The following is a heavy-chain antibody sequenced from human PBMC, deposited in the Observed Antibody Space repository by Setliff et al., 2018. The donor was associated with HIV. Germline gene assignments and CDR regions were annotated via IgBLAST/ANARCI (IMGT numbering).Heavy chain of an antibody. CDR1: GYSISSGYY. CDR2: ITYSGSA. J-gene: IGHJ5*02. Sequence: SETLSLTCAVSGYSISSGYYWNWIRQPPGKGLEWIGYITYSGSAYYNPSLKRRVTISVDTSNNHFSLKLSSVTAADTAVYYCARHDCGGDCSINWFDPWGQGTLVTVSS. CDR3: ARHDCGGDCSINWFDP. D-gene: IGHD2-21*02. V-gene: IGHV4-38-2*01.